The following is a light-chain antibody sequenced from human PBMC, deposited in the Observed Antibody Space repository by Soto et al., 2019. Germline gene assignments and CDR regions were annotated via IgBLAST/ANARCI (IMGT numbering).Light chain of an antibody. CDR3: AAWDDSLSGVV. Sequence: QSVLTQPPSASGTPGQRVTISCSGGSSNIGINTVNWYQQLPGTAPKVLIYRNNQRPSGVPDRFSGSKSGTSASLAISGLRSEDEADYYCAAWDDSLSGVVFGGGTKLTVL. V-gene: IGLV1-47*01. J-gene: IGLJ2*01. CDR1: SSNIGINT. CDR2: RNN.